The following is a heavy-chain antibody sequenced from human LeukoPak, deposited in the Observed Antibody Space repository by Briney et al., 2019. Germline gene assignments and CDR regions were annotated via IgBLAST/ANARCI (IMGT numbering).Heavy chain of an antibody. Sequence: SETLSLTCTVSGGSISSSSYYWGWIRQPPGKGLEWIGSIYYSGSTYYNPSLKSRVTISVDTSKNQFSLKLSSVTAADTAVYYCARMTYYDILTGYYLSVFAFDIWGQGQWSPSLQ. J-gene: IGHJ3*02. CDR3: ARMTYYDILTGYYLSVFAFDI. V-gene: IGHV4-39*07. CDR2: IYYSGST. CDR1: GGSISSSSYY. D-gene: IGHD3-9*01.